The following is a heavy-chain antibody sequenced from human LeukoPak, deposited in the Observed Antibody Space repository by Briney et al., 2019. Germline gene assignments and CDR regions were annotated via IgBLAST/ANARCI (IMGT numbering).Heavy chain of an antibody. Sequence: GGSLRLSCAASGFTFSSYAMSWVRQAPGKGLEWVSAISGSGGSAYYADSVKGRFTISRDNSKNTPYLQMNSLRAEDTAVYYCAKGGLREFDYWGQGTLVTVSS. CDR3: AKGGLREFDY. J-gene: IGHJ4*02. V-gene: IGHV3-23*01. CDR1: GFTFSSYA. CDR2: ISGSGGSA. D-gene: IGHD1-26*01.